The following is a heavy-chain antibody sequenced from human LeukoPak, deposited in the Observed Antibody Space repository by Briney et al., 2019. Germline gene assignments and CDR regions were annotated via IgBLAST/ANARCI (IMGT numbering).Heavy chain of an antibody. D-gene: IGHD3-10*01. CDR1: GFTFDDYA. CDR3: AKDIRGGSGTHTPGD. CDR2: ISWNSGSI. V-gene: IGHV3-9*01. J-gene: IGHJ4*02. Sequence: GGSLRLSCAASGFTFDDYAMHWVRQAPGKGLEWVSGISWNSGSIGYADSVKGRFTISRDNAKNSLYLQMNSLRAEDTALYYCAKDIRGGSGTHTPGDWGQGTLVTVSS.